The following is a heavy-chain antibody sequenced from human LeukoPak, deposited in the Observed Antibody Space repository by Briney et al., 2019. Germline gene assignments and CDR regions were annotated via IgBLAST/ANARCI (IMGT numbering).Heavy chain of an antibody. CDR3: ARGYDYGEGGDAFDI. CDR1: GGSISDNS. J-gene: IGHJ3*02. V-gene: IGHV4-59*08. Sequence: SETLSLTCSVSGGSISDNSWSWIRRPPGKGLEWIGHIHYTGSTDYNPSLKSRATLSLDTPKNQFSLKVSSVTAADTAVYYCARGYDYGEGGDAFDIWGQGTMVTVSS. CDR2: IHYTGST. D-gene: IGHD4-17*01.